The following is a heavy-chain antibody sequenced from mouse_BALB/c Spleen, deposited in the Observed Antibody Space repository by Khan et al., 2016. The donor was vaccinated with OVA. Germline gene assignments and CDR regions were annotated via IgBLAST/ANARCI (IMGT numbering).Heavy chain of an antibody. D-gene: IGHD2-1*01. CDR2: IWNGGST. Sequence: QVQLKESGPGLVAPSQSLSITCTVSGFSLTSYGVHWVRQPPGKGLEWRGVIWNGGSTNYNSALMSRLSISKDNSKSQVFLKMNSLQTDDTAMYYCARYYGNYGWYFDVWGAGTTVTVSS. V-gene: IGHV2-9*02. CDR1: GFSLTSYG. J-gene: IGHJ1*01. CDR3: ARYYGNYGWYFDV.